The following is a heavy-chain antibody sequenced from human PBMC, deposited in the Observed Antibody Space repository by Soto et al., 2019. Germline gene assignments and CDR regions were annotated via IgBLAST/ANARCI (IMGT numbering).Heavy chain of an antibody. J-gene: IGHJ5*02. CDR2: IQHTGNT. D-gene: IGHD3-16*01. CDR1: GASIRSYH. V-gene: IGHV4-4*07. Sequence: TLSLTCAVSGASIRSYHWSFLRQPAGKGLEWIGRIQHTGNTNYNPSLKSRVTMSADTSKNQISLKMTSVTAADTAVYFCAKDVSSRKWFGPWGQGVRVTVAS. CDR3: AKDVSSRKWFGP.